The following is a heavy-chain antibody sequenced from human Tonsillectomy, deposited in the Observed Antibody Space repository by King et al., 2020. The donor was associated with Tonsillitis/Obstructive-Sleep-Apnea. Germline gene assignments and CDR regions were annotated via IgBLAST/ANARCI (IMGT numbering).Heavy chain of an antibody. CDR3: AKDLIIAEAGTPGVVFDI. Sequence: EVQLVESGGGLVQPGRSLRLSCAASGFTFDDYAMYWVRQAPGKGLEWVSGISWNSGSIVYADSVKGRFTISRDNAKNPLYLQMNSLSAEDTALYYCAKDLIIAEAGTPGVVFDIWGQGTMVTVSS. V-gene: IGHV3-9*01. CDR2: ISWNSGSI. D-gene: IGHD6-13*01. CDR1: GFTFDDYA. J-gene: IGHJ3*02.